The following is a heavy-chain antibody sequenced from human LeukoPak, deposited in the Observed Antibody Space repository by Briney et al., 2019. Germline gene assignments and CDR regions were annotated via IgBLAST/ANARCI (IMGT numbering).Heavy chain of an antibody. CDR3: ARGYSGYLNPYYYMDV. D-gene: IGHD5-12*01. Sequence: ASVKVSCKASGYTFTGYYMHWVRQAPGQGLEWMGWINPNRGGTNYAQKFQGRVTMTRDTSISTAYMELGRLRSDDTAVYYSARGYSGYLNPYYYMDVWGKGTTVTVSS. CDR1: GYTFTGYY. V-gene: IGHV1-2*02. CDR2: INPNRGGT. J-gene: IGHJ6*03.